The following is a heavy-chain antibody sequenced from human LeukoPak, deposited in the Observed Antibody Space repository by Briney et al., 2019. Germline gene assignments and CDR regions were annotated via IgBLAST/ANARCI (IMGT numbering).Heavy chain of an antibody. V-gene: IGHV3-21*01. CDR1: GFTFSNAW. J-gene: IGHJ4*02. Sequence: GGSLRLSCAASGFTFSNAWMSWVRQAPGKGLEWVSSISSGSRYIYYAESVKGRLTISRDNAKNSLYLQMNSLRAEDTAVYYCARAANDGYNTILDYWGQGTLVTVSS. D-gene: IGHD5-24*01. CDR3: ARAANDGYNTILDY. CDR2: ISSGSRYI.